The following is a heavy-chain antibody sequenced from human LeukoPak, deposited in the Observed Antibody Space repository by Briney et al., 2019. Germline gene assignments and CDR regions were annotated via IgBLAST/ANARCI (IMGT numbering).Heavy chain of an antibody. CDR3: ATGKPRGSGSFLRYHFDF. V-gene: IGHV1-24*01. CDR2: FDPEDGET. Sequence: ASVKVSCKVSGYTLTELSMHWVRQAPGKGLEWMGGFDPEDGETIYAQKFQGRVTMTEDTSTDTAYMELSSLRPEDTAVYYCATGKPRGSGSFLRYHFDFWGQGTLVTVSS. D-gene: IGHD3-10*01. J-gene: IGHJ4*02. CDR1: GYTLTELS.